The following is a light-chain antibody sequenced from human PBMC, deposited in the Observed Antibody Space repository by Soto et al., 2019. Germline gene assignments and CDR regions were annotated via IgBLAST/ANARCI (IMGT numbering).Light chain of an antibody. CDR2: KAS. V-gene: IGKV1-5*03. Sequence: DIQMTQSPSTLSASVGDRVTISCRASQSISSWLAWYQQKPGKAPKLLIYKASSLKSGVPSRFSGSGSGTEFTLTISSLQPDDSATYYCQQYNSYPYTFGQGTKPEIK. J-gene: IGKJ2*01. CDR1: QSISSW. CDR3: QQYNSYPYT.